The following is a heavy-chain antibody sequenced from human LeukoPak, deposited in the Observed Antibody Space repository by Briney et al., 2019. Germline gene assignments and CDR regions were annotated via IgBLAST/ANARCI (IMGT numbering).Heavy chain of an antibody. J-gene: IGHJ4*02. V-gene: IGHV4-34*01. D-gene: IGHD6-6*01. CDR3: ARNSAYSTSSGFNS. CDR1: GGSFNGYY. Sequence: MSSETLSLTCAVYGGSFNGYYWTWIRQPPGKGLEWIGEINKSGSTNYNPSLKSRVTMSIDMSKNQISLRLTSVTAADTAVYYCARNSAYSTSSGFNSWGQGILVTVSS. CDR2: INKSGST.